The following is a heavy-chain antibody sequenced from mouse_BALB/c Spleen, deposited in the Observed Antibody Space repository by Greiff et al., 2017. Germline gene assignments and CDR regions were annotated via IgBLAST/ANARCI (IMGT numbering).Heavy chain of an antibody. CDR2: ISYDGSN. CDR1: GYSITSGYY. J-gene: IGHJ4*01. CDR3: ARDGVRTGAMDY. Sequence: EVQLQQSGPGLVKPSQSLSLTCSVTGYSITSGYYWNWIRQFPGNKLEWMGYISYDGSNNYNPSLKNRISITRDTSKNQFFLKLNSVTTEDTATYYCARDGVRTGAMDYWGQGTSVTVSS. D-gene: IGHD2-14*01. V-gene: IGHV3-6*02.